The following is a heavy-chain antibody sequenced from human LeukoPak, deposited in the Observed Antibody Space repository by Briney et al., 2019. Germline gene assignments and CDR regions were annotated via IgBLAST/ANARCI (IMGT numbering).Heavy chain of an antibody. Sequence: SETLSLTCTVSGGSISSYYWSWIRQPPGKGLEWIGYIYYSGSTNYNPSPKSRVTISVDTSKNQFSLKLSSVTAADTAVYYCAAYYDFWSGYYYWGQGTLVTVSS. V-gene: IGHV4-59*01. CDR3: AAYYDFWSGYYY. CDR1: GGSISSYY. D-gene: IGHD3-3*01. J-gene: IGHJ4*02. CDR2: IYYSGST.